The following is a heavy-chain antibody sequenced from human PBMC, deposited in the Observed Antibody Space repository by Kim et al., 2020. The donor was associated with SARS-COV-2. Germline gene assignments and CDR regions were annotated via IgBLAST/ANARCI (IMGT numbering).Heavy chain of an antibody. V-gene: IGHV1-24*01. D-gene: IGHD2-8*01. CDR3: ATELIGYCTNGVCPSPMDV. CDR1: ELS. CDR2: VDPEDGET. J-gene: IGHJ6*02. Sequence: ELSMHWVRPAPGKGLEWMGGVDPEDGETIYAKKFQGRVTMTEDTSTDTAYMELSSLRSEDTAVYYCATELIGYCTNGVCPSPMDVWGQGTTVTV.